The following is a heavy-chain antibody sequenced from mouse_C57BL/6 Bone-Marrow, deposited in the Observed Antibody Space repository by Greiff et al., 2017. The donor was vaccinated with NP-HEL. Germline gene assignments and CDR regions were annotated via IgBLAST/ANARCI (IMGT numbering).Heavy chain of an antibody. D-gene: IGHD2-4*01. V-gene: IGHV1-63*01. CDR1: GYTFTNYW. CDR2: IYPGGGYT. J-gene: IGHJ3*01. Sequence: VQLQQSGAELVRPGTSVKMSCKASGYTFTNYWIGWAKQRPGHGLEWIGDIYPGGGYTNYTEKFKGKATLTADKSSSTAYMQFSSLTSEDSASYSCPRGLRGAWFAYWGQGTLVTVSA. CDR3: PRGLRGAWFAY.